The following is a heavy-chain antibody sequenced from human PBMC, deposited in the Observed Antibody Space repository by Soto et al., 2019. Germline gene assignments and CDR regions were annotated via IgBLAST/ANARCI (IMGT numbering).Heavy chain of an antibody. D-gene: IGHD3-10*01. CDR3: ARDRDHYGSGNYYNRIDF. Sequence: QVQLVQSGAEVKKPGSSVKVSCKASGGIFSTYAISWLRQAPGQGLEWMGGIIPLFGTPNYAQRFQGRVTITADESTSTAYMALSRLRSENTAVYYCARDRDHYGSGNYYNRIDFWGQGTLVTVSS. CDR1: GGIFSTYA. CDR2: IIPLFGTP. V-gene: IGHV1-69*01. J-gene: IGHJ4*02.